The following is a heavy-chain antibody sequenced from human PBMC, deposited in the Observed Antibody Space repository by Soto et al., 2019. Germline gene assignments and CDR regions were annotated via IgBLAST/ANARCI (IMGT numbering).Heavy chain of an antibody. V-gene: IGHV4-59*01. J-gene: IGHJ6*02. CDR1: GGSISSYY. Sequence: KASETLSLTCTVSGGSISSYYWSWIRQPPGKGLEWIGYIYYSGSTNYNPSLKSRVTISVDTSKNQFSLKLSSVTAADTAVYYCARRARYYYYGMDVWGQGPTVTVYS. CDR2: IYYSGST. CDR3: ARRARYYYYGMDV.